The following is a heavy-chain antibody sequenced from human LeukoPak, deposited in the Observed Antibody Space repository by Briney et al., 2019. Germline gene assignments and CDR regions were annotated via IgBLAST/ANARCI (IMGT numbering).Heavy chain of an antibody. CDR1: GGSISSYY. Sequence: PSETLSLTCTVSGGSISSYYWSWIRQPAGKGLEWIGRIYTSGSTNYNPSLKSRVTMSVDTSKNQFSLKLSSVTTADTAVYYCARFQPYYDSSGYYYLGNAFDIWGQGTMVTVSS. CDR2: IYTSGST. J-gene: IGHJ3*02. D-gene: IGHD3-22*01. V-gene: IGHV4-4*07. CDR3: ARFQPYYDSSGYYYLGNAFDI.